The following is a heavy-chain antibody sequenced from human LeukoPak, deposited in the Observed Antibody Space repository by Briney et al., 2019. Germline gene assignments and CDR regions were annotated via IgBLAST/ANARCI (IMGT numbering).Heavy chain of an antibody. CDR3: ARDPKDYYGSWGFDP. Sequence: GSSVKVSCKASGGTFSSYAISWVRQAPGQGLEWMGGIIPIFGTANYAQKFQGRVTITADKSTSTAYMELSSLRSEDTAVYYCARDPKDYYGSWGFDPWGQGTLVTVSS. D-gene: IGHD3-10*01. CDR1: GGTFSSYA. J-gene: IGHJ5*02. V-gene: IGHV1-69*06. CDR2: IIPIFGTA.